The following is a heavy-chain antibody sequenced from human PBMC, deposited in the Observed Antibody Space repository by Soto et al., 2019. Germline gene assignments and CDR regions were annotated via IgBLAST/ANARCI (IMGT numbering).Heavy chain of an antibody. CDR1: GGSVSSGGYY. Sequence: SETLSLTCTVSGGSVSSGGYYWSWIRQHPGKGLEWIGYIYYSGSTYYNPSLKSRVTISVDTSKNQFSLKLSSVTAADTAVYYCASERQDSGGYSYGFGHWGQGTLVTVSS. J-gene: IGHJ4*02. V-gene: IGHV4-31*03. CDR2: IYYSGST. D-gene: IGHD5-18*01. CDR3: ASERQDSGGYSYGFGH.